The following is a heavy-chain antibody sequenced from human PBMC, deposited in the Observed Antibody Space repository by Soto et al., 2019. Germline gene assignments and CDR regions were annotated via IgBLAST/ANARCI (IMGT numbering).Heavy chain of an antibody. CDR1: GFIISDYG. J-gene: IGHJ5*02. D-gene: IGHD1-1*01. Sequence: EVQLLESGGGLVQPGGSLRLSCAVSGFIISDYGVTWVRQAPGKGLEWVSGFSGGGGGTFYADSVKGRFTMSRDDPKNTAYLPMNSLGAEDTAVYYCVRWNGFGDRWGQGTLVTVSS. V-gene: IGHV3-23*01. CDR2: FSGGGGGT. CDR3: VRWNGFGDR.